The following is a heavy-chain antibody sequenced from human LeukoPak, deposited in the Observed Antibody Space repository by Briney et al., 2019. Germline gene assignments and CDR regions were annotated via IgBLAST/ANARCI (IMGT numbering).Heavy chain of an antibody. V-gene: IGHV4-59*12. CDR2: IYHSGST. D-gene: IGHD2-2*01. CDR3: ARQVVVPAALSP. J-gene: IGHJ5*02. Sequence: SETLSLTCTVSGGSISSYYWSWIRQPAGKGLEWIGYIYHSGSTYYNPSLKSRVTISVDRSKNQFSLKLSSVTAADTAVYYCARQVVVPAALSPWGQGTLVTVSS. CDR1: GGSISSYY.